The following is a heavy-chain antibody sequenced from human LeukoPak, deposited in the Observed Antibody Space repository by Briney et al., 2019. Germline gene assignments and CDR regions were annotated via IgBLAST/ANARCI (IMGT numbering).Heavy chain of an antibody. Sequence: PGGSLRLSCVGSGFTYTDYWMHWFRQAPGKGPGWVSRINPDGTIIDYADSVKGRFRISRDNAKNLLYLQMNGLRADDTAVYYCAKDLSWNTADRWGQGILVTVSS. V-gene: IGHV3-74*01. J-gene: IGHJ5*02. CDR3: AKDLSWNTADR. CDR2: INPDGTII. CDR1: GFTYTDYW. D-gene: IGHD5-18*01.